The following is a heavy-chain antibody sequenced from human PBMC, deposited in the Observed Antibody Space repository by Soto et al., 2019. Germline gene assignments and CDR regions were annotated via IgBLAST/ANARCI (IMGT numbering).Heavy chain of an antibody. Sequence: QVQLVESVGGVVQPGRSLRLSCEASGFTSSSYVMHWVRQAPGKGQEWVAVISYDGSNKHYADSVKGRFTISRDNSKNTLYLGMNSLRGEDTAVYSCARGDPYYGMDVWGQGTTVTVSS. V-gene: IGHV3-30*03. J-gene: IGHJ6*02. CDR3: ARGDPYYGMDV. CDR2: ISYDGSNK. CDR1: GFTSSSYV.